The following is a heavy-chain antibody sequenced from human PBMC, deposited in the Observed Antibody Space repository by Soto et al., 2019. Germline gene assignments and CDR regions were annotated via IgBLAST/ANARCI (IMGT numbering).Heavy chain of an antibody. CDR2: ISYDGSNK. D-gene: IGHD6-13*01. J-gene: IGHJ4*02. Sequence: PGGSLRLSCAASGFTFSSYAMHWVRQAPGKGLERVAVISYDGSNKYYADSVKGRFTISRDNSKNTLYLQMNSLRAEDTAVYYCATEPGIAAAGTGYFDYWGQGTLVTVSS. CDR1: GFTFSSYA. V-gene: IGHV3-30-3*01. CDR3: ATEPGIAAAGTGYFDY.